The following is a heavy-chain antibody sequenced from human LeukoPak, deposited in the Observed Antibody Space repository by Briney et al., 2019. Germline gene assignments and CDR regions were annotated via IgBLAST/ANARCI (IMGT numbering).Heavy chain of an antibody. CDR3: ARDLSAGWEGWFDP. CDR1: GYTFTSYG. V-gene: IGHV1-18*01. Sequence: ASVKVSCKASGYTFTSYGISWVRQAPGQGLEWMGWISAYNGNTNYAQNLQGRVTMTTDTSTSTAYMDLRSLISDDTAVYYCARDLSAGWEGWFDPWGQGTLVTVSS. J-gene: IGHJ5*02. CDR2: ISAYNGNT. D-gene: IGHD1-26*01.